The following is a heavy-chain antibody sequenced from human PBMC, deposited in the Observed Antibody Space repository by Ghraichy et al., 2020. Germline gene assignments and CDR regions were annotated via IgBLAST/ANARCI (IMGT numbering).Heavy chain of an antibody. CDR3: ARRTGADSNGHYLDF. Sequence: SETLSLTCTVSGGSISRDNFYWGWIRQPPGKGLEYIGIFYYSGTTYYNPSLKSRVTISVATSKRQFSLKLSSVTAADTAFYFCARRTGADSNGHYLDFWGQGTLVTVSS. CDR1: GGSISRDNFY. V-gene: IGHV4-39*01. CDR2: FYYSGTT. D-gene: IGHD3-22*01. J-gene: IGHJ4*02.